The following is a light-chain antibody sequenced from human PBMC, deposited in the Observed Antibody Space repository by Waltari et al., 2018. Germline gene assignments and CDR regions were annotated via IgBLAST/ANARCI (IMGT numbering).Light chain of an antibody. V-gene: IGLV2-14*01. J-gene: IGLJ2*01. Sequence: QSALTQPASVSGSPGQSITISCTGTSSDVGRYNYVSWYQQNPGKAPKLMIYDVSKRPSGVSNRFSGSKSGNTASLTISGLQAEDEADYYCSSYTSSSTFVVFGGGTKLTVL. CDR2: DVS. CDR3: SSYTSSSTFVV. CDR1: SSDVGRYNY.